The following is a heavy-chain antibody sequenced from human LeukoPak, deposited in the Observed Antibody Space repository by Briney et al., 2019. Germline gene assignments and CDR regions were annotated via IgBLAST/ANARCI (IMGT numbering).Heavy chain of an antibody. Sequence: PSETLSLTCTVSGYSISSGYYWGWIRQPPGKGLEWIGSIYHSGSTYYNPSLKSRVTISVDTSKNQFSLKLSSVTAADTAVYYCARGVRGVIDYWGQGTLVTVSS. J-gene: IGHJ4*02. CDR1: GYSISSGYY. D-gene: IGHD3-10*01. CDR3: ARGVRGVIDY. CDR2: IYHSGST. V-gene: IGHV4-38-2*02.